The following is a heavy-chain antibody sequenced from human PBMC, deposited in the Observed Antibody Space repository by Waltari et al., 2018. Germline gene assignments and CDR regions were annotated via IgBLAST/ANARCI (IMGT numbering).Heavy chain of an antibody. CDR2: INHSGST. V-gene: IGHV4-34*09. CDR3: ARPSSTNWFDP. D-gene: IGHD2-2*01. Sequence: QVQLQESGPGLVKPSQTLSLTCTVSGGSFSGYYWSWIRQPPGKGLEWIGEINHSGSTNYNPSLKSRVTISVDTSKNQFSLKLSSVTAADTAVYYCARPSSTNWFDPWGQGTLVTVSS. CDR1: GGSFSGYY. J-gene: IGHJ5*02.